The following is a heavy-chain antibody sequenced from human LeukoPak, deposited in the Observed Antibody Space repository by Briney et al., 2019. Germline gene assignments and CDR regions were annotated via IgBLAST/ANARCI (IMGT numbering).Heavy chain of an antibody. CDR2: IIPILGTA. D-gene: IGHD1-1*01. CDR3: ARGYNWNDGVFWG. J-gene: IGHJ4*02. V-gene: IGHV1-69*10. CDR1: GGTFSSSA. Sequence: SVKLSCKASGGTFSSSAISWVRQAPGQWLEWMGGIIPILGTANYAQKFQGRVTITADKSTSTAYMELSSLSSEDTAVYYCARGYNWNDGVFWGWGQGTLATVSS.